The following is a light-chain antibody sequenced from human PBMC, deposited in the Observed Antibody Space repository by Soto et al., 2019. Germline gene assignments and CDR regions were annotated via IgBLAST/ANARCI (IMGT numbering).Light chain of an antibody. Sequence: DIQMTQSPSSLSASVGDRVTITCRASQSISSYLNWYQQKPGKAPKLLIYAASSLQSGVPSRFSGSGSGTDFTLSISSVQPEDFATYYCQQYNTYPWTFGQGTKVDI. CDR1: QSISSY. CDR2: AAS. J-gene: IGKJ1*01. CDR3: QQYNTYPWT. V-gene: IGKV1-39*01.